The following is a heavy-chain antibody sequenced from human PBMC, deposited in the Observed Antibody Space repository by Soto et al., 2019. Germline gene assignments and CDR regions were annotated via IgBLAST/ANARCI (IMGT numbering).Heavy chain of an antibody. CDR1: GFTFSSYA. V-gene: IGHV3-30-3*01. CDR2: ISYDGSNK. J-gene: IGHJ3*02. D-gene: IGHD1-1*01. Sequence: PSETLRLSCAASGFTFSSYAMHWVRQAPGKGLEWVAVISYDGSNKYYADSVKGRFTISRDNSKNTLYLQMNSLRAEDTAVYYCASTTGTTGAFDIWGQGTMVTVSS. CDR3: ASTTGTTGAFDI.